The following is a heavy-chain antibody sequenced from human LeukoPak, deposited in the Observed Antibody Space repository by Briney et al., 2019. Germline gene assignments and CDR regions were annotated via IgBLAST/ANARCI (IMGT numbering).Heavy chain of an antibody. D-gene: IGHD2-2*01. CDR1: GGSIISYY. J-gene: IGHJ3*02. CDR3: ARRSSGPAATKRNGVAFDI. CDR2: IYYSGST. Sequence: SEALSLTCTGSGGSIISYYWSWIRQPPGKGLEWIGYIYYSGSTNYIPSLKSRVTISVDTSKNQFSLKLSSVTAADTAVYYCARRSSGPAATKRNGVAFDIWGQGTMVTVSS. V-gene: IGHV4-59*08.